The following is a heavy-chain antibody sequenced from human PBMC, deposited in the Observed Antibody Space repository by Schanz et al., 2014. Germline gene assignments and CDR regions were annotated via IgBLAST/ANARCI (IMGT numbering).Heavy chain of an antibody. D-gene: IGHD3-3*02. Sequence: QVQLVQSGVEVKKPGASVKVSCKASGYSFTGYYMNWVRQAPGQGLEWMGQINPNSGATIYAQNFQGRVTMTRDTSISTANMELSRLRSDDTAVYYCARENKDYDSILNKFFHYGLDLWGQGTTVTVSS. CDR3: ARENKDYDSILNKFFHYGLDL. J-gene: IGHJ6*02. CDR1: GYSFTGYY. CDR2: INPNSGAT. V-gene: IGHV1-2*06.